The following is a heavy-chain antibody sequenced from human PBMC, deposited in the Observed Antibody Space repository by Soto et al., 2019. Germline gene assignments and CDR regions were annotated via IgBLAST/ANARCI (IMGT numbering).Heavy chain of an antibody. CDR2: INAGNGNT. CDR3: ARSRQSITIFGVVDYYYYYYMDV. J-gene: IGHJ6*03. V-gene: IGHV1-3*01. Sequence: GASVKVSCKASGYTFTSYAMHWVRQAPGQRLEWMGWINAGNGNTKYSQKFQGRVTITRDTSASTAYMELSSLRSEDTAVYYCARSRQSITIFGVVDYYYYYYMDVWGKGTTVTVSS. D-gene: IGHD3-3*01. CDR1: GYTFTSYA.